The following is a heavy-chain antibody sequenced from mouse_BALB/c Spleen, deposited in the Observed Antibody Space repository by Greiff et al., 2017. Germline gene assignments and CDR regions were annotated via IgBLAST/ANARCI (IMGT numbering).Heavy chain of an antibody. D-gene: IGHD1-1*01. CDR3: ARQDYYGSTFMDY. J-gene: IGHJ4*01. CDR2: IYPGDGDT. V-gene: IGHV1-87*01. Sequence: VQLQQSGAELARPGASVKLSCKSSGYTFTSYWMQWVKQRPGQGLEWIGAIYPGDGDTSYTQKFKGKATLTADKSSSTAYMQLSSLASEDSAVYYCARQDYYGSTFMDYWGQGTSVTVSS. CDR1: GYTFTSYW.